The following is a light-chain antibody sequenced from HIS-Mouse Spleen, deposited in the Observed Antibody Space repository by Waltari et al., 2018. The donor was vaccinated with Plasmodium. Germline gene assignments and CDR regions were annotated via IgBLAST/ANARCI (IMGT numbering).Light chain of an antibody. CDR2: DDS. CDR3: QVWDSSSDHPV. J-gene: IGLJ2*01. Sequence: SYVLTQPPSVSVAPGQTARITCGGNNIGSKRVPWYQQKPGQAPVLVVYDDSDRPSASPERFAGSNAGTAATLTISRVEAGDEADDYCQVWDSSSDHPVFGGGTKLTVL. CDR1: NIGSKR. V-gene: IGLV3-21*02.